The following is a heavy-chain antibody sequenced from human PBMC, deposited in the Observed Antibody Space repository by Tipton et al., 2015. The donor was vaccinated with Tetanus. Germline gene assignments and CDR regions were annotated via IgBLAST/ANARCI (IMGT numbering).Heavy chain of an antibody. CDR3: AREGSNTWYYLDY. Sequence: SLRLSCAASGFSFSSYGIHWVRQAPSKGLDWVAYITNDGKFQYYADSVKGRFTISRDNSKSTFHLQLNSLRVDDTAVYYCAREGSNTWYYLDYWGQGARVAVSS. CDR1: GFSFSSYG. CDR2: ITNDGKFQ. D-gene: IGHD2-15*01. J-gene: IGHJ4*02. V-gene: IGHV3-30*03.